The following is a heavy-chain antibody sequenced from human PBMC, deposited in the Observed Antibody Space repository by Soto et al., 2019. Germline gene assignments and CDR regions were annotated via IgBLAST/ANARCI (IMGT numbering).Heavy chain of an antibody. CDR2: ISAYNGNT. CDR3: ARGRTGQWLVQFDY. J-gene: IGHJ4*02. V-gene: IGHV1-18*01. CDR1: GXTFTSYG. Sequence: GASVKVSCKASGXTFTSYGISWVRQAPGQGLEWMGWISAYNGNTNYAQKLQGRVTMTTDTSTSTAYMELRSLRSDDTAVYYCARGRTGQWLVQFDYWGQGTLVTVSS. D-gene: IGHD6-19*01.